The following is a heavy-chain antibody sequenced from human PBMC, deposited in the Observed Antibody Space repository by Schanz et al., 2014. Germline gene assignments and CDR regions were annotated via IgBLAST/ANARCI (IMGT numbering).Heavy chain of an antibody. CDR1: GYTFPSYY. D-gene: IGHD6-13*01. CDR3: ARDGEAAAGCDY. J-gene: IGHJ4*02. CDR2: INPIGGST. Sequence: QVQLVQSGAEAKKPGASGKVSSKASGYTFPSYYMHWGRQAPGQGLEWMGIINPIGGSTSYAQKCQGRVTMTRDTSTSTVYMELSSLRSEDTAVYYCARDGEAAAGCDYWGQGTLVTVSS. V-gene: IGHV1-46*03.